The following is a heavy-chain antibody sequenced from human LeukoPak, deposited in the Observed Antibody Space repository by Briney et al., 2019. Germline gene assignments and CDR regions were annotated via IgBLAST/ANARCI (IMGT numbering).Heavy chain of an antibody. J-gene: IGHJ4*02. CDR2: ISSGVSPI. V-gene: IGHV3-11*01. CDR1: RVTFSDYY. D-gene: IGHD6-13*01. Sequence: GSPRLSPAVSRVTFSDYYMSSIPEAPGNGLEWVSYISSGVSPISHAASVKGRFTISRDNAENSLYLQMNSLRAEDTAVYYCARRAAAGRCFDSWGQGTLVTVSS. CDR3: ARRAAAGRCFDS.